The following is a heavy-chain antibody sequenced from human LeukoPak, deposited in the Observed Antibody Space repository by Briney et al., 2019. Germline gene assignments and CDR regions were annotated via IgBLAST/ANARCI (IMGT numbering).Heavy chain of an antibody. CDR2: FYTSGST. D-gene: IGHD3-16*02. Sequence: PSQTLSLTCTVSGGSISSGSYYWSWIRQPAGKGLEWIGRFYTSGSTNYNPSLKSRVTISVDTSKNQFSLKLSSVTAADTAVYYCARESIDMTDYWGQGTLVTVSS. CDR3: ARESIDMTDY. CDR1: GGSISSGSYY. J-gene: IGHJ4*02. V-gene: IGHV4-61*02.